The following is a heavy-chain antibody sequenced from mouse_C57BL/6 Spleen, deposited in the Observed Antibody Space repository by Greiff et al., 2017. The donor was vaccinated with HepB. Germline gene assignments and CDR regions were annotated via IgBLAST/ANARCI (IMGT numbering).Heavy chain of an antibody. CDR1: GFTFSDYG. J-gene: IGHJ2*01. V-gene: IGHV5-17*01. Sequence: EVQLVESGGGLVKPGGSLKLSCAASGFTFSDYGMHWVRQAPEKGLEWVAYISSGSSTIYYADTVKGRFTISRDNAKNTLFLQMTSLRSEATAMYYCARNWDGYFDYWGQGTTLTVSS. CDR2: ISSGSSTI. CDR3: ARNWDGYFDY. D-gene: IGHD4-1*01.